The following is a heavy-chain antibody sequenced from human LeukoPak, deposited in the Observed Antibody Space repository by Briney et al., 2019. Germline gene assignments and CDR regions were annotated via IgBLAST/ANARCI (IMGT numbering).Heavy chain of an antibody. D-gene: IGHD3-9*01. CDR3: ARVNDILTGYYNGYFNY. CDR1: GYTFTNHG. V-gene: IGHV1-69*13. Sequence: SVKVSCKASGYTFTNHGISWVRQAPGQGLEWMGGIIPIFGTANYAQKFQGRVTITADESTSTAYMELSSLRSEDTAVYYCARVNDILTGYYNGYFNYWGQGTLVTVSS. J-gene: IGHJ4*02. CDR2: IIPIFGTA.